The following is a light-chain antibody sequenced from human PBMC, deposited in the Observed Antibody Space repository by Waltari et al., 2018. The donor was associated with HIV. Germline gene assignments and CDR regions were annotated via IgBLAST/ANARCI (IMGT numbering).Light chain of an antibody. Sequence: QSALTQPPSASGSLGQSVTISCTRSSSAIGAYDFVSWFQQHPHSAPKLLLYEVTRRPSTVSDRFSGSRSGNTAFLTVAGLQPDDEATYFCSSYGDSLRVLFGGGTNVTVL. CDR1: SSAIGAYDF. CDR2: EVT. J-gene: IGLJ3*02. CDR3: SSYGDSLRVL. V-gene: IGLV2-8*01.